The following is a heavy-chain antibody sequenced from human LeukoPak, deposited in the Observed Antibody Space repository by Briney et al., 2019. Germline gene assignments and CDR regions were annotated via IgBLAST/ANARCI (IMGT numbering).Heavy chain of an antibody. CDR1: GFTFSSLA. V-gene: IGHV3-23*01. J-gene: IGHJ4*02. D-gene: IGHD6-19*01. CDR3: AKSQSVAVAGTYSTYYFDS. Sequence: PGGSLRLSCAASGFTFSSLAMSWVRQAPGGGLEWVSSISGSGASTYYADSVKGRFTISRDNSRNTLYLQMSSLRAEDTAVYYCAKSQSVAVAGTYSTYYFDSWGQGTLVTVSS. CDR2: ISGSGAST.